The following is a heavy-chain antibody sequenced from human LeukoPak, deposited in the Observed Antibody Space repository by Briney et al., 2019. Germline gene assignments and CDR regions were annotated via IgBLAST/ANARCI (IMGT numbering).Heavy chain of an antibody. CDR2: INPNSGGT. D-gene: IGHD3-10*01. CDR1: GYTFTGYY. CDR3: AREVWFGESTDNFDY. J-gene: IGHJ4*02. Sequence: ASVKVSCKASGYTFTGYYMHWVRQAPGQGLEWMGWINPNSGGTNYAQKFQGRVTMTRDTSISTAYMELSRLRSDDTAVYYCAREVWFGESTDNFDYWGQGTLVTVSP. V-gene: IGHV1-2*02.